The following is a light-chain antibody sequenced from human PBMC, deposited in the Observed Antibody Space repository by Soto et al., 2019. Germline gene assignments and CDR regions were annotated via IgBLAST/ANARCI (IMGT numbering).Light chain of an antibody. Sequence: QSALTQPPSASGSPGQSVTISCTGTSSDVGGYNYVSWYQQHPGKAPKLMIYEVTKRPSGVPDRFSGSKSGNTASLTVSGLQAEDEADYYCSSYAGNNNLVFGTGTKLTV. CDR2: EVT. CDR1: SSDVGGYNY. V-gene: IGLV2-8*01. CDR3: SSYAGNNNLV. J-gene: IGLJ1*01.